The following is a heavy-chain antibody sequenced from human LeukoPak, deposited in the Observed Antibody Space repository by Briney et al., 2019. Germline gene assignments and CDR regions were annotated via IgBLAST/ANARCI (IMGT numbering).Heavy chain of an antibody. V-gene: IGHV3-30-3*01. J-gene: IGHJ4*02. Sequence: GGSLRLSCAASGFTFSSYAMHWVRRAPGKGLEWVAVISYDGSNKYYADSVKGRFTISRDNSKNTLYLQMNSLRAEDTAVYYCARDGDYYGSGSYYPGHLYYFDYWGQGTLVTVSS. D-gene: IGHD3-10*01. CDR1: GFTFSSYA. CDR2: ISYDGSNK. CDR3: ARDGDYYGSGSYYPGHLYYFDY.